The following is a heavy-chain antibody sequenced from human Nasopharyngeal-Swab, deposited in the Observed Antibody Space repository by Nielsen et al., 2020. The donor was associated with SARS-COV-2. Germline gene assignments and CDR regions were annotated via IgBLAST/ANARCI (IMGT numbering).Heavy chain of an antibody. V-gene: IGHV1-69*02. Sequence: WVRQAPGQGLEWMGRIIPILGIPNYAQKFQGRLTITADTSTTTAYRELSSLRSEDTAVYYCASPVEMSTTWGQGTLVTVSS. D-gene: IGHD5-24*01. J-gene: IGHJ5*02. CDR2: IIPILGIP. CDR3: ASPVEMSTT.